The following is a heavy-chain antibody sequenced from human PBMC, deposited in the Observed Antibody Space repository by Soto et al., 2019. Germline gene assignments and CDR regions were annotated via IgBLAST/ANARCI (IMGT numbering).Heavy chain of an antibody. Sequence: GGSLRLSCAVSGVTLSNVWMNWVRQAPGKGLEYVSAISSNGGSTYYANSVKGRFTISRDNSKNTLYLQMGSLRAEDMAVYYCARGPGYYFDYWGQGTLVTVSS. J-gene: IGHJ4*02. CDR1: GVTLSNVW. CDR3: ARGPGYYFDY. V-gene: IGHV3-64*01. CDR2: ISSNGGST.